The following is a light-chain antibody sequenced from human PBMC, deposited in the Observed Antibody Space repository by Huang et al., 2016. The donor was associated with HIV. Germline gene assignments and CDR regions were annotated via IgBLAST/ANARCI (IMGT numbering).Light chain of an antibody. Sequence: DIQMTQSPSSLSASVGDRVTIACRASQSIRKFLNWYQQKPVEAPKLLMHSASSLLSGVPSRFSGSGSGTDFTLTITSLQPEDFATYYCQQTDNTPRTFGQGTKVVIK. CDR2: SAS. CDR1: QSIRKF. V-gene: IGKV1-39*01. J-gene: IGKJ1*01. CDR3: QQTDNTPRT.